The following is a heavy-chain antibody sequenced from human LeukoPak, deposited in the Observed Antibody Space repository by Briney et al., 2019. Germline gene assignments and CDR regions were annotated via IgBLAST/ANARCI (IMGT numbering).Heavy chain of an antibody. Sequence: PSETLSLTCAVDGGSFSGYYWSWIRQPPGKGLEWIGEINHSGSTNYNPSLKSRVTISVDTSKNQFSLKLSSVTAADTAVYYCARALRDIVVVPAANHWFDPWGQGTLVTVSS. CDR2: INHSGST. J-gene: IGHJ5*02. V-gene: IGHV4-34*01. CDR1: GGSFSGYY. CDR3: ARALRDIVVVPAANHWFDP. D-gene: IGHD2-2*01.